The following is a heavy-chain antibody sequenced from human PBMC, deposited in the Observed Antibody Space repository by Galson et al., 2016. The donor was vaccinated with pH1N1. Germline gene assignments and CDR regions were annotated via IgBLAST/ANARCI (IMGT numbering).Heavy chain of an antibody. CDR2: IIGSGGGT. CDR1: EFTFKNFG. CDR3: AKDRTTTRNDGDY. J-gene: IGHJ4*02. V-gene: IGHV3-23*01. D-gene: IGHD1-1*01. Sequence: SLRLSCAASEFTFKNFGMNWVRQAPGKGLEWVSRIIGSGGGTYYADSVKGRFTISRDNSKNTLYLQMNSLRAEDTAIYYCAKDRTTTRNDGDYWGQGTLVTVSS.